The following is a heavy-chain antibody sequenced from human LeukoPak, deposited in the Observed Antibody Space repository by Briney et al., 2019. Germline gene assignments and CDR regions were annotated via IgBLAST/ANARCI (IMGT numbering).Heavy chain of an antibody. J-gene: IGHJ5*02. CDR1: GFTFSSYA. CDR3: AKDRLGVLGGNWFDP. CDR2: ISCSGGST. D-gene: IGHD3-16*01. V-gene: IGHV3-23*01. Sequence: GGSLRLSCAASGFTFSSYAMSWVRQAPGKGLEWVSAISCSGGSTYYADSVKGRFTISRDNSKNTLYLQMNSLRVEDTAVYYCAKDRLGVLGGNWFDPWGRGTLVTVSS.